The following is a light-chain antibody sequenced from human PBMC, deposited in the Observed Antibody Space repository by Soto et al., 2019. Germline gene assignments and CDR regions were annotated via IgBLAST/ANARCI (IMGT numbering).Light chain of an antibody. CDR1: SSDVGGFNS. V-gene: IGLV2-14*03. CDR2: DVV. Sequence: QSVLTQPASVSGSPGQSITISCTGTSSDVGGFNSVSWYQLRPGTAPKLILYDVVDRPSGVSYLFSGSKSGNTASLTISGLQAADEADYFCSSYTSTLTNLFGSGTKLTVL. J-gene: IGLJ1*01. CDR3: SSYTSTLTNL.